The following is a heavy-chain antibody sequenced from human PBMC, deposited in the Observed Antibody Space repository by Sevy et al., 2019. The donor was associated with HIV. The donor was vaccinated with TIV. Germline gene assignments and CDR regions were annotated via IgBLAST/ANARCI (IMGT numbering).Heavy chain of an antibody. CDR2: ISNSGANT. J-gene: IGHJ4*02. V-gene: IGHV3-23*01. CDR3: VKEWILLSDWYGEFDY. CDR1: GFTFTNYG. D-gene: IGHD6-19*01. Sequence: GGSLRLSCAASGFTFTNYGMHWVRQAPGKGLEWVSGISNSGANTYYADSVRGRFTVSRDNSKNTVYLQLNSLRAEDTAIYYCVKEWILLSDWYGEFDYWGQGTLVTVSS.